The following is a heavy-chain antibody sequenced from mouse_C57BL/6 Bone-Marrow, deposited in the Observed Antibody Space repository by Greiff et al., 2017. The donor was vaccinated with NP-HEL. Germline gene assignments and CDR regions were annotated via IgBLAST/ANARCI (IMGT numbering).Heavy chain of an antibody. J-gene: IGHJ1*03. Sequence: EVMLVESGGGLVQPGGSLKLSCAASGFTFSDYGMAWVRQAPRKGPEWVAFISNLAYSIYYADTVTGRFTISRENAKNTLYLEMSSLRSEDTAMYYCARAYYGGYFDVWGTGTTVTVSS. CDR2: ISNLAYSI. CDR3: ARAYYGGYFDV. CDR1: GFTFSDYG. V-gene: IGHV5-15*01. D-gene: IGHD2-10*01.